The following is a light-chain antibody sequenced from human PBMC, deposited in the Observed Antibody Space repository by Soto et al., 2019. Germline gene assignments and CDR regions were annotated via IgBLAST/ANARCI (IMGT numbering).Light chain of an antibody. CDR1: SSNIGSNT. J-gene: IGLJ1*01. CDR2: SSN. CDR3: AAWEDSLNGYV. V-gene: IGLV1-44*01. Sequence: QSVLTQTPSASGTPGQRVTVSCSGSSSNIGSNTVNWYQQLPGTAPKLLIYSSNQRPSGVPDRFSGSKSGTSASLAISGLQSEDEADYYCAAWEDSLNGYVFGTGTKVTVL.